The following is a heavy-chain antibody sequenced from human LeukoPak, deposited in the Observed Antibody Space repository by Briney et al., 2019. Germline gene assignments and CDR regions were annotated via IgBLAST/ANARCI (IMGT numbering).Heavy chain of an antibody. CDR3: ARDGRGGDFDY. CDR1: GYTFTSYG. V-gene: IGHV1-18*04. Sequence: ASVKVSCKASGYTFTSYGISWVRQAPGQGLEWMGWISGYNGNTKNVQKLQGRVTMTTDTATSTAYMELRSLRSDGTAVYYCARDGRGGDFDYWGQGTLVTVSS. CDR2: ISGYNGNT. J-gene: IGHJ4*02.